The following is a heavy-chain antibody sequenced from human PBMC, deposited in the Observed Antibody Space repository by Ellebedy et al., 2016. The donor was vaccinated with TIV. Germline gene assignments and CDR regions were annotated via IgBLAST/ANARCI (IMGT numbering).Heavy chain of an antibody. D-gene: IGHD3-22*01. CDR2: ISAYNGAT. Sequence: ASVKVSCKASGYTFTSYGIIWVRQAPGQGLEWMGWISAYNGATNYARNLQDRVTMTTDTSTNTAYMELRSLRSDDTAVYYCVREEHHGNYDAPPHYWGQGTLVTVSS. CDR3: VREEHHGNYDAPPHY. J-gene: IGHJ4*02. CDR1: GYTFTSYG. V-gene: IGHV1-18*04.